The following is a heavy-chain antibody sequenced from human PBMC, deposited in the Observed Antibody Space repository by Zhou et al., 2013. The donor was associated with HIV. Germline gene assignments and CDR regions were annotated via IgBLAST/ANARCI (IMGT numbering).Heavy chain of an antibody. J-gene: IGHJ6*02. V-gene: IGHV4-4*07. CDR2: IYTSGST. CDR1: GGSIRSYY. Sequence: QVQLQESGPGLVKPSETLSLTCTVSGGSIRSYYWTWIRQPAGKGLEWIGRIYTSGSTNYNPSLKSRVTMSVDTSKNQFSLRLSSVTAADTAVYYCARAVSGYYSRYYYYDMDVWGQGTTVTVSS. CDR3: ARAVSGYYSRYYYYDMDV. D-gene: IGHD3-22*01.